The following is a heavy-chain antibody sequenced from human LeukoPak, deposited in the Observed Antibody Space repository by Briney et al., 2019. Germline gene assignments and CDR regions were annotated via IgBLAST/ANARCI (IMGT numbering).Heavy chain of an antibody. V-gene: IGHV1-2*06. J-gene: IGHJ4*02. CDR2: INPNSGGT. CDR3: TKSHNYYENSGFLDQ. CDR1: GYTFIGYY. Sequence: GASVKVFFKASGYTFIGYYMHWVRQAPGQGLEWMGRINPNSGGTIYAQKFEGRVTMTRDTSISTAYMELSGLRTDDTAVYYCTKSHNYYENSGFLDQWGQGTLVTVSS. D-gene: IGHD3-22*01.